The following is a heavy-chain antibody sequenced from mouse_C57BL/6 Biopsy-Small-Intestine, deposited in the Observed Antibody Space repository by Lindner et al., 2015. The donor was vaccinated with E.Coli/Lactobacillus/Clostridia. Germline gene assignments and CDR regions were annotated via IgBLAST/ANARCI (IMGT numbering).Heavy chain of an antibody. CDR2: ISSDSSTI. CDR3: ARGTGRGLDY. V-gene: IGHV5-17*01. Sequence: EVQLQESGGGLVKPGGSLKLSCAASGFTFSDYGMHWVRQAPDKGLEWVAYISSDSSTIYYTDTMKGRFTISRDNAKNTLFLQMTSLKSEDTAMYYCARGTGRGLDYWGQGTALTVSS. CDR1: GFTFSDYG. J-gene: IGHJ2*01. D-gene: IGHD3-3*01.